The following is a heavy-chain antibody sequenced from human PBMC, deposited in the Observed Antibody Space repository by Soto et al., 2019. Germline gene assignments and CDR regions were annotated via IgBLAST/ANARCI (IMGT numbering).Heavy chain of an antibody. D-gene: IGHD1-1*01. CDR1: GCSFTSYW. V-gene: IGHV5-51*01. CDR3: ATGTYASYYYGMDV. Sequence: GESRKSSGKSSGCSFTSYWIGWVRQMPGKGLEWMGIIYPGDSDTRYSPSFQGQVTISADKSISTAYLQWSSLKASDTAMYYCATGTYASYYYGMDVWGQGTTVTVSS. CDR2: IYPGDSDT. J-gene: IGHJ6*02.